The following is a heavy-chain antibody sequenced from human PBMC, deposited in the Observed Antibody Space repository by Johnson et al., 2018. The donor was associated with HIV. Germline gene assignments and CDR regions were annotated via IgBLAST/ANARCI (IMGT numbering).Heavy chain of an antibody. Sequence: QVQVVESGGGVVQPGGSLTLSCAASGFAFNAYGMHWVRQAPGKGLQWVTFIRYDGSNKYYADSVNGRFTISRDNAKNSLYLQIDSLRAEDTAMYYCATDVSWELKSAFDVWGQGTMVTVSS. CDR1: GFAFNAYG. J-gene: IGHJ3*01. V-gene: IGHV3-30*02. CDR2: IRYDGSNK. D-gene: IGHD3-10*01. CDR3: ATDVSWELKSAFDV.